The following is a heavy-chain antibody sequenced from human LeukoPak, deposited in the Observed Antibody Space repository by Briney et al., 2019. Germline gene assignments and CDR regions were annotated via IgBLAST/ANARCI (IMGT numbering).Heavy chain of an antibody. CDR2: LDWDGGTT. J-gene: IGHJ4*02. D-gene: IGHD6-19*01. V-gene: IGHV3-20*04. CDR3: ARVSTAVAGTVFDY. Sequence: SGGSLRLSCAASGFKLDDYGMSWVRQAPGKGLEWVSGLDWDGGTTAYADSVKGRFTISRDNAKNSLYLQVISLRAEDTALYYCARVSTAVAGTVFDYWGQGTLVTVSS. CDR1: GFKLDDYG.